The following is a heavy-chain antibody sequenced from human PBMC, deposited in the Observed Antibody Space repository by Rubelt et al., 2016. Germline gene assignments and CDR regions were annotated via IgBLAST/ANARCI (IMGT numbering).Heavy chain of an antibody. CDR1: GFTFNDYD. J-gene: IGHJ4*02. D-gene: IGHD1-26*01. V-gene: IGHV3-13*01. CDR3: ARAQGGSHFPFDY. CDR2: TGTAGDT. Sequence: VQLVESGGGVVQPGGSLKLSCAASGFTFNDYDMHWVRQATGKGLEWVSGTGTAGDTYYPGSLKGRFTVFREKAKKSLYLQMNSLTVEDTAVYYCARAQGGSHFPFDYWGQGTLVTVSS.